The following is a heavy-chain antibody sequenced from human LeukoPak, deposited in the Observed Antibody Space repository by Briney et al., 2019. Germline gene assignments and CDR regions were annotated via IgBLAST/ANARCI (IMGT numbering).Heavy chain of an antibody. J-gene: IGHJ3*02. D-gene: IGHD6-19*01. CDR3: XRVRAVAGTYAFDI. CDR2: INSDGSST. Sequence: GGSLRLSCAASGFTFSSYWMHWVRQAPGKGLVWVSRINSDGSSTTYADSVKGRFTISRDNGKNTLYLQMNSLRAEDTAVYYCXRVRAVAGTYAFDIWGQGTMVTVSS. CDR1: GFTFSSYW. V-gene: IGHV3-74*01.